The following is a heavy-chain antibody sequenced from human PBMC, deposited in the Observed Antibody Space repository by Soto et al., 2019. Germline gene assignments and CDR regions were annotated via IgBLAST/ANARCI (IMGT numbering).Heavy chain of an antibody. J-gene: IGHJ6*03. CDR2: ILSSSGVI. CDR1: GFTFGSYS. V-gene: IGHV3-48*01. Sequence: EVQLVESGGGLVQPGGSLRLSCAASGFTFGSYSMNWVRQAPGKGLEWVSFILSSSGVIYYADSVKGRFTISRDNAKYSLYLQMNRLTVPAPRSSYRASSLGGRLMTTAMPYHMDVWGKGTTVTDSS. CDR3: ASSLGGRLMTTAMPYHMDV. D-gene: IGHD2-2*01.